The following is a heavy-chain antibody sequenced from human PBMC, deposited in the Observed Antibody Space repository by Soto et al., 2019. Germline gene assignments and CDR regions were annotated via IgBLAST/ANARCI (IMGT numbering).Heavy chain of an antibody. CDR3: SRVDPGETTPFDH. J-gene: IGHJ4*02. CDR2: INPFDGSR. V-gene: IGHV1-46*03. D-gene: IGHD2-15*01. Sequence: ASVKVSCKASGYIFTSYYIHWVRQAPGQGLEWMGWINPFDGSRMFAQSFQGRVTMTRDTSTSTVYMEVSSLRSEDTAVYYCSRVDPGETTPFDHWGQATLVTVPQ. CDR1: GYIFTSYY.